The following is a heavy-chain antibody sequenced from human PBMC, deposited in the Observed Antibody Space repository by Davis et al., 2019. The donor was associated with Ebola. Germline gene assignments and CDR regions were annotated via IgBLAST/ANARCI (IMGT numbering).Heavy chain of an antibody. V-gene: IGHV3-33*06. Sequence: PGGSLRLSCAASGFTFSTYAFHWVRQAPGKGLEWVAVIWYDGSNDRYPDSVRGRFTISRDNSKNSLYLQMNSLRAEDTAVYYCAKGDSFYYTVGSYYFDDWGQGSLVTVSS. CDR1: GFTFSTYA. CDR3: AKGDSFYYTVGSYYFDD. CDR2: IWYDGSND. D-gene: IGHD3-10*01. J-gene: IGHJ4*02.